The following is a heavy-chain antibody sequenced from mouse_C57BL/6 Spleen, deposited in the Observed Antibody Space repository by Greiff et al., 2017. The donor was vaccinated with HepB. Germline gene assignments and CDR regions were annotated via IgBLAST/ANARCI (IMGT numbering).Heavy chain of an antibody. D-gene: IGHD1-1*01. J-gene: IGHJ2*01. CDR1: GYTFTSYW. Sequence: QVQLQQPGAELVKPGASVKLSCKASGYTFTSYWMQWVKQRPGQGLEWIGEIDPSDSYTNYNQKFKGKATLTVDTSSSTACMQLSSLTSEDSAVYYCARLLRYYFDYWGQGTTLTVSA. CDR2: IDPSDSYT. CDR3: ARLLRYYFDY. V-gene: IGHV1-50*01.